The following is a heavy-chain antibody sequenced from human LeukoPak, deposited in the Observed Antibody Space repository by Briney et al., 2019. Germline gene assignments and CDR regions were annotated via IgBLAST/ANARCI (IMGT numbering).Heavy chain of an antibody. Sequence: PGGSLRLSCAASGLTVSRNYMSWVRQAPGKGLEWVSVLYSGGSTYYADSVKGRFTVSRDNSKNTLYLQMNSLRTDDTAAYYCARGWGIAAAGTFDYWGQGTLVTVSS. D-gene: IGHD6-13*01. J-gene: IGHJ4*02. CDR3: ARGWGIAAAGTFDY. V-gene: IGHV3-53*01. CDR1: GLTVSRNY. CDR2: LYSGGST.